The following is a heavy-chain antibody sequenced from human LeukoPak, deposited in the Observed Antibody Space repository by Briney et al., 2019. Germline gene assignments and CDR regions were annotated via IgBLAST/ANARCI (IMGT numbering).Heavy chain of an antibody. V-gene: IGHV4-39*07. CDR1: GGSLSSSGYY. Sequence: SETLSLTCTVSGGSLSSSGYYWGWIRQTPGKGLEWIGSIYYSGSNYHNPSLKSRVSMSVDTSKNQFSLKLSSVTAADTAVYYCANMGYSYAPGLFDPWGQGTLVTVSS. J-gene: IGHJ5*02. D-gene: IGHD5-18*01. CDR2: IYYSGSN. CDR3: ANMGYSYAPGLFDP.